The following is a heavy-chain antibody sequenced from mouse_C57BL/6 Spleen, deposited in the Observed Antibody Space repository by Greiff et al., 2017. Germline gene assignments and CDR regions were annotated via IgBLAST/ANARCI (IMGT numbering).Heavy chain of an antibody. Sequence: EVKVVESGGDLVKPGGSLTLSCAASGFTFSSYGMSWVRQTPDKRLAWVATISSGGSYTYYPDSVKGRFTISSDNAKNTLDLQMSSLKSEDTAMYYCARHSLTGAWFAYWGQGTLVTVSA. V-gene: IGHV5-6*01. CDR2: ISSGGSYT. CDR1: GFTFSSYG. D-gene: IGHD4-1*01. CDR3: ARHSLTGAWFAY. J-gene: IGHJ3*01.